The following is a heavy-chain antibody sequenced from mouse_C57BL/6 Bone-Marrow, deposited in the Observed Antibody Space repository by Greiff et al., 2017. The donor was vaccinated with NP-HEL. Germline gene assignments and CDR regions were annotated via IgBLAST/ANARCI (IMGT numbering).Heavy chain of an antibody. CDR2: IDPSDSYT. CDR3: ARGIYYDYSWFAY. V-gene: IGHV1-69*01. J-gene: IGHJ3*01. CDR1: GYTFTSYW. D-gene: IGHD2-4*01. Sequence: QVQLQQPGAELVMPGASVKLSCKASGYTFTSYWMHWVKQRPGQGLEGIGEIDPSDSYTKYNQKLEGKSTLTVDKSSSPAYMQLSSLTSEDSAVYYCARGIYYDYSWFAYWGQGTLVTVSA.